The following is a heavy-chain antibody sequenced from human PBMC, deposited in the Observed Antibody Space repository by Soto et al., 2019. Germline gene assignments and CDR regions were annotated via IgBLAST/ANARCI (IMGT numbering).Heavy chain of an antibody. Sequence: ASVKVSCKASGYTFTIYAMHWVLQAPGERLEWMGWINAGNGNTKYSQKFQGRVTITRDTSASTAYMELSSLRSEDTAVYYCARGLAPYYFDYWGQGTLVTVSS. CDR2: INAGNGNT. J-gene: IGHJ4*01. V-gene: IGHV1-3*01. D-gene: IGHD6-19*01. CDR1: GYTFTIYA. CDR3: ARGLAPYYFDY.